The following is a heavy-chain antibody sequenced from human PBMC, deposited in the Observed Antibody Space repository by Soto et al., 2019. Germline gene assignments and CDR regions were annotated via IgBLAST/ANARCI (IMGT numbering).Heavy chain of an antibody. J-gene: IGHJ5*02. CDR3: ARLIVNYDFWSGRQDWFHP. CDR2: IYYSGST. Sequence: PSETLSLTCTVSGGSISSYYWSWIRQPPGKGLEWIGYIYYSGSTNYNPSLKSRVTISVDTSKNQFSLKLSSVTAADTAVYYCARLIVNYDFWSGRQDWFHPWGQGPLVTVSS. D-gene: IGHD3-3*01. CDR1: GGSISSYY. V-gene: IGHV4-59*01.